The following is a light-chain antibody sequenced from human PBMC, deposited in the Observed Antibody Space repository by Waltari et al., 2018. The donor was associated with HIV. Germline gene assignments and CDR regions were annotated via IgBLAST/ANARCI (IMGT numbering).Light chain of an antibody. J-gene: IGLJ2*01. Sequence: QSALTQPPSASGSPGQSVTISCPGTSSDIGGFVSWYQQHSGKAPKLMIYEVTKRPSGVPDRFSGSTSGNTASLTVSGLQAEDEADYYCGSYTGDESPDVVFGEGTKLTVL. V-gene: IGLV2-8*01. CDR1: SSDIGGF. CDR3: GSYTGDESPDVV. CDR2: EVT.